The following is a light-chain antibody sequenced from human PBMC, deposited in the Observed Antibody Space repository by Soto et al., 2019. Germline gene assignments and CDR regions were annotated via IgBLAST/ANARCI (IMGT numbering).Light chain of an antibody. Sequence: DIQVTQFPSSLSASVGDRVTITCRASQAIGNYLAWYQQKPGKVPKLLIYAASTLQSGVPSRFSGSRSGTAFTLTVSSLQPADVATYYCQKYNGVPLTFGPGTKVEIK. V-gene: IGKV1-27*01. CDR1: QAIGNY. CDR2: AAS. J-gene: IGKJ3*01. CDR3: QKYNGVPLT.